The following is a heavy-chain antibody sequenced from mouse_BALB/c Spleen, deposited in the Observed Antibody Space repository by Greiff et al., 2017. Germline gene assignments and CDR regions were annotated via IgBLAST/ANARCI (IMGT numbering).Heavy chain of an antibody. CDR1: GFSLTSYG. Sequence: VKVVESGPGLVAPSQSLSITCTVSGFSLTSYGVHWVRQPPGKGLEWLGVIWAGGSTNYNSALMSRLSISKDNSKSQVFLKMNSLQTDDTAMYYCASSNRYGAMDYWGQGTSVTVSS. CDR3: ASSNRYGAMDY. CDR2: IWAGGST. J-gene: IGHJ4*01. V-gene: IGHV2-9*02. D-gene: IGHD2-14*01.